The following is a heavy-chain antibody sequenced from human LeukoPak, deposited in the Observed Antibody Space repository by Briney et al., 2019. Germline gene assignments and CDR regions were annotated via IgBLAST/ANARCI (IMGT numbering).Heavy chain of an antibody. D-gene: IGHD5-12*01. CDR2: IYYSGST. V-gene: IGHV4-59*06. CDR1: GGSISSYY. CDR3: ARDAVDIVATDAFDI. Sequence: SETLSLTCTVSGGSISSYYWSWIRQPPGKGLEWIGYIYYSGSTYYNLSLKSRVTISVDTSKNQSSLKLSSVTAADTAVYYCARDAVDIVATDAFDIWGQGTMVTVSS. J-gene: IGHJ3*02.